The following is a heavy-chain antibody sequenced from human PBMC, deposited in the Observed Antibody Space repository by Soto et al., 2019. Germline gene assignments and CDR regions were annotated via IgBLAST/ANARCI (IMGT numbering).Heavy chain of an antibody. CDR3: ARVAAAGPYYYYYYGMDV. Sequence: PSETLSLTCAVSGYSISSGYYWGWIRQPPGKGLEWIGSIYHSGSTYYNPSLKSRVTISVDTSKNQFSLKLSSVTAADTAVYYCARVAAAGPYYYYYYGMDVWGQGTTVTVSS. D-gene: IGHD6-13*01. CDR1: GYSISSGYY. J-gene: IGHJ6*02. V-gene: IGHV4-38-2*01. CDR2: IYHSGST.